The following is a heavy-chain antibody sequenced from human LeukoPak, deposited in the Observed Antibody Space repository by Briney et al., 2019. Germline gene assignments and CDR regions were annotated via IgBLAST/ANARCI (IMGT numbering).Heavy chain of an antibody. CDR2: IYWDDDK. V-gene: IGHV2-5*02. CDR1: GFSLRSNGVG. Sequence: SGPTLVNPPQTLTLTCTFSGFSLRSNGVGVGWIRQPPGKALEWLALIYWDDDKRYSPSLKSRLTITKDTSKNQVVLTMTNMDPVDTATYYCAHRDSGDDEGLFHYWGQGTLVTVSS. J-gene: IGHJ4*02. D-gene: IGHD4-17*01. CDR3: AHRDSGDDEGLFHY.